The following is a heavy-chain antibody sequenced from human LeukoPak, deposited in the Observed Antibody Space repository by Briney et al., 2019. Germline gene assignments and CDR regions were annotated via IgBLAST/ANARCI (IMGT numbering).Heavy chain of an antibody. CDR2: ISAYNGNT. J-gene: IGHJ4*02. CDR1: GYTFTSYG. V-gene: IGHV1-18*01. Sequence: ASVKVSCKASGYTFTSYGISWVRQAPGQGLEWMGWISAYNGNTNYAQKLQGRVTMTTDTSTSTAYMELRSLRSDDTAVYYCASSGSYSGEYYFDYWGQGTLVTVSS. CDR3: ASSGSYSGEYYFDY. D-gene: IGHD1-26*01.